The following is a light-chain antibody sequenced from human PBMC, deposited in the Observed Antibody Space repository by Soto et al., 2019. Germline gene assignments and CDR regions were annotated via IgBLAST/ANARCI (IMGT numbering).Light chain of an antibody. V-gene: IGKV2-30*02. J-gene: IGKJ2*01. Sequence: DVVMTQSPLSLPVTLGQPASISCRSSQSLVHSDGNTYLSWFQQRPGQSPRRLIYKVSKRDSRVPDRFSGSGSGTDFTLKISGVEAEDVGIYYCMQGTHSYTFGQGTRLDIK. CDR2: KVS. CDR1: QSLVHSDGNTY. CDR3: MQGTHSYT.